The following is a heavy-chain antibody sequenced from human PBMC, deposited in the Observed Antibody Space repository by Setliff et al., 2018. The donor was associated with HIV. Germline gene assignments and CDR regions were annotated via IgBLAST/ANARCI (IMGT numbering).Heavy chain of an antibody. D-gene: IGHD6-6*01. V-gene: IGHV1-46*01. Sequence: ASVKVSCKASGYTFTTYYVHWVRQAPGQGLEWMGILNPSGDGTAYAQQFQGRVTMTRDTSTSTVYMELSSLRSEDTAVYYCARDPAPSSSASYFQHWGQGTPVTVSS. CDR1: GYTFTTYY. CDR2: LNPSGDGT. CDR3: ARDPAPSSSASYFQH. J-gene: IGHJ1*01.